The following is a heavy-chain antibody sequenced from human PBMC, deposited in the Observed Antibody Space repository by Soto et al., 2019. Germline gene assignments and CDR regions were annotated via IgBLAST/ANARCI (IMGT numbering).Heavy chain of an antibody. V-gene: IGHV1-58*01. Sequence: SVKVSCKASGFTFTSSAAQWVRQARGQRLEWIGWIVVGSGNTNYAQKFQERVTITRDMSTSTAYMELSSLRSEDTALYYCARDTFSWPRFHYWGKGTLLTV. CDR2: IVVGSGNT. CDR3: ARDTFSWPRFHY. J-gene: IGHJ4*02. CDR1: GFTFTSSA.